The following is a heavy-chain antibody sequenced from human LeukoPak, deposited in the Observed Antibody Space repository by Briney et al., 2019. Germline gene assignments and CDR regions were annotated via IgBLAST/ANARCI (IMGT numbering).Heavy chain of an antibody. J-gene: IGHJ6*02. CDR2: IYYSGST. V-gene: IGHV4-59*12. CDR3: ARGPTMMGYYYGMDV. CDR1: GGSISSYY. D-gene: IGHD3-22*01. Sequence: SETLSPTCTVSGGSISSYYWSWIRQPPGKGLEWIGYIYYSGSTNYNPSLKSRVTISVDKSKNQFSLKLSSVTAADTAVYYCARGPTMMGYYYGMDVWGQGTTVTVSS.